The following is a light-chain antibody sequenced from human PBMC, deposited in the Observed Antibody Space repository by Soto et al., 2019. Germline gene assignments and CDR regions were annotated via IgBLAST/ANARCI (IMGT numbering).Light chain of an antibody. CDR1: SSNIGENT. Sequence: QPVLTQPPSASGTPGQRVTISCSGSSSNIGENTVNWYQQLPGTAPKVLIYRSNERPSGVPDRFSGSKSGTSASLAISGLQAEDGADYYCGTWDDSLNGFVFGTGTKLTVL. CDR3: GTWDDSLNGFV. CDR2: RSN. V-gene: IGLV1-44*01. J-gene: IGLJ1*01.